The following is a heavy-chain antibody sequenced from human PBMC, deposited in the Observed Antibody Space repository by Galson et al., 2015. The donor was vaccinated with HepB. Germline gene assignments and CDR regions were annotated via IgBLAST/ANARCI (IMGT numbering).Heavy chain of an antibody. V-gene: IGHV1-18*04. CDR2: TSAYNGNT. Sequence: VKVSCKASGYTFTSYGISWVRQAPGQGLEWMGWTSAYNGNTNYAQKLQGRVTMTTDTSTSTAYMELRSLRSDDTAVYYCARDQYYYDSSGYYYFGYWGQGTLVTVSS. D-gene: IGHD3-22*01. J-gene: IGHJ4*02. CDR1: GYTFTSYG. CDR3: ARDQYYYDSSGYYYFGY.